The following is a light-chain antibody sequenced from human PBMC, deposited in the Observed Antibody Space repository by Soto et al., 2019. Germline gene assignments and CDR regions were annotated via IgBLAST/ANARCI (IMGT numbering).Light chain of an antibody. CDR2: RGT. J-gene: IGLJ1*01. V-gene: IGLV1-47*01. CDR3: VAWDDSLSGYV. Sequence: QSVLTQPPSVPGTPGQRVNISCSGSSSNIGRDYVYWYQQFPGTAPKLLIYRGTQRPSGVPDRFSGSKSGTSASLDISGLRSDDESDYYCVAWDDSLSGYVFVTGTKVTVL. CDR1: SSNIGRDY.